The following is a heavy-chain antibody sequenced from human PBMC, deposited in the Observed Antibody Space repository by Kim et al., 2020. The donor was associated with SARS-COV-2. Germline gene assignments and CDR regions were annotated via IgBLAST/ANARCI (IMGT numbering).Heavy chain of an antibody. CDR3: ARDRGRWLQTRILNWFDP. D-gene: IGHD1-26*01. Sequence: GGSLRLSCAASGFTFSSYWMSWVRQAPGKGLEWVANIKQDGSEKYYVDSVKGRFTISRDNAKNSLYLQMNSLRAEDTAVYYCARDRGRWLQTRILNWFDPWGQGTLVTVSS. CDR1: GFTFSSYW. V-gene: IGHV3-7*01. J-gene: IGHJ5*02. CDR2: IKQDGSEK.